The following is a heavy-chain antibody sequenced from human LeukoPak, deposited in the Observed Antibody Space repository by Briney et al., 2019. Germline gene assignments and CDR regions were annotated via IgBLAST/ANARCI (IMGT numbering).Heavy chain of an antibody. CDR1: GFNVNRNY. CDR2: IYTGGTV. J-gene: IGHJ4*02. CDR3: ARASTKSPLRFVLLFDH. V-gene: IGHV3-53*01. D-gene: IGHD3-10*01. Sequence: GGSLRLSCTLSGFNVNRNYMGWVRQAPGKGLEWVPVIYTGGTVHYADSVKGRFTISRDDSKNTLYLQMSHLRAEDTAVYYCARASTKSPLRFVLLFDHWGQGTLVTVSS.